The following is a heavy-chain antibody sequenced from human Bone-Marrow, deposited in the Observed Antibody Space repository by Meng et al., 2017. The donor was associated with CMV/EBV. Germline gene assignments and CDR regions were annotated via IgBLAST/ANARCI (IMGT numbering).Heavy chain of an antibody. CDR1: GGTFSSYA. CDR2: IIPIFGTA. V-gene: IGHV1-69*05. CDR3: ARRVVPAAIFDGYYGMDV. J-gene: IGHJ6*02. Sequence: SVKVSCKASGGTFSSYAISWVRQAPGQGLEWMGGIIPIFGTANYAQKFQGRVTITTDESTSTAYMELSSLRSEDTAVYYCARRVVPAAIFDGYYGMDVWGQGTTVTVSS. D-gene: IGHD2-2*01.